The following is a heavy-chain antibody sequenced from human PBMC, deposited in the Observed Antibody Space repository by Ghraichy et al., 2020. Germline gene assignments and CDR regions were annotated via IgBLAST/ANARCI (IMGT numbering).Heavy chain of an antibody. D-gene: IGHD4-23*01. V-gene: IGHV1-3*01. CDR3: ARGGALYYGGNSRALSVVSDY. Sequence: ASVKVSCKASGYTFTSYAMHWVRQAPGQRLEWMGWINAGNGNTKYSQKFQGRVTITRDTSASTAYMELSSLRSEDTAVYYCARGGALYYGGNSRALSVVSDYWGQGTLVTVSS. CDR1: GYTFTSYA. CDR2: INAGNGNT. J-gene: IGHJ4*02.